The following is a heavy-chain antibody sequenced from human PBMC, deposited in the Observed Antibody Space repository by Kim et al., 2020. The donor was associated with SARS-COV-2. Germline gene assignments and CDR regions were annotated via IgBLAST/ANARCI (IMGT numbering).Heavy chain of an antibody. Sequence: VKGRFTISRDNAKSSLYLKMNRLRAEDTAFYYCAKGGSGHYFYYYGMDVWGRGTTVTVSS. D-gene: IGHD2-15*01. CDR3: AKGGSGHYFYYYGMDV. J-gene: IGHJ6*02. V-gene: IGHV3-9*01.